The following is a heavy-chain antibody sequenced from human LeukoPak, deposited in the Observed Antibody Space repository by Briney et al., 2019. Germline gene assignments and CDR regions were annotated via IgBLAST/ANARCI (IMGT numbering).Heavy chain of an antibody. CDR2: IYGGGST. Sequence: GGSLRLSCAVSGLTVSTNYMTWVRQAPGKGLECVSVIYGGGSTYYADSVKGRFTISRDNSKNTLYLQMNSLRAEDTAVYYCAGGGSCYEGTYWGQGTLVTVSS. D-gene: IGHD2-15*01. J-gene: IGHJ4*02. CDR1: GLTVSTNY. V-gene: IGHV3-66*02. CDR3: AGGGSCYEGTY.